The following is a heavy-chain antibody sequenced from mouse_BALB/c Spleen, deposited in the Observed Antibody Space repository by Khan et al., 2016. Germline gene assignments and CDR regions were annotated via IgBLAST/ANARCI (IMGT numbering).Heavy chain of an antibody. CDR1: GDSITRGY. CDR3: ARGYYPMDY. J-gene: IGHJ4*01. V-gene: IGHV3-8*02. CDR2: ISYSGSI. Sequence: EVQLRESGPSLVKPSQTLSLTCSVAGDSITRGYWNWIRKFPGNKLEFMGYISYSGSINYNPSLRSRISITRDTSKNQYYLQLNSAITEDTATYYWARGYYPMDYWGQGSSVTVSS.